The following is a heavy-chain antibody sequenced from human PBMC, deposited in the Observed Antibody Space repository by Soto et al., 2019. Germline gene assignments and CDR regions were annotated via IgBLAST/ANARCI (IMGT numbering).Heavy chain of an antibody. CDR3: ARRVLLWFGEYFAFDI. D-gene: IGHD3-10*01. Sequence: ASVKVSCKASGYTFTSYDINWVRQATGQGLEWMGWMNPNSGNTGYAQKFQGRVTMTRNTSISTAYMELSSLRSEDTAVYYCARRVLLWFGEYFAFDIWGQGTMVTVSS. V-gene: IGHV1-8*01. J-gene: IGHJ3*02. CDR1: GYTFTSYD. CDR2: MNPNSGNT.